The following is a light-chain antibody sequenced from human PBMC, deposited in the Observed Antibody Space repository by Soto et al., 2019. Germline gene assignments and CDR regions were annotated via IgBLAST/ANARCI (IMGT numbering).Light chain of an antibody. CDR3: QQYGSSGT. CDR2: DAS. V-gene: IGKV3-20*01. J-gene: IGKJ1*01. CDR1: QTVRNNY. Sequence: EFVLTQSPGTLSLSPGERATLSCRASQTVRNNYLAWYQQKPGQAPRLLIYDASSRATGIPDRFSGGGSGTDFTLTISRLEPEDFAVYYCQQYGSSGTFXQGTKVDIK.